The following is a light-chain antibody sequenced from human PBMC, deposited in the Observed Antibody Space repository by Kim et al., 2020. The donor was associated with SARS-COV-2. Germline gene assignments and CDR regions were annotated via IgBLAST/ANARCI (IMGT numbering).Light chain of an antibody. CDR3: QQYSSSPHT. CDR2: GSS. Sequence: PGERATLSCRASQSVNNNYVAWYQQKPGQAPRLLIYGSSNRATGIPDRFSGSGSGTDFTLTIRRLEPEDFAVYYCQQYSSSPHTFGQGTKVDIK. CDR1: QSVNNNY. V-gene: IGKV3-20*01. J-gene: IGKJ1*01.